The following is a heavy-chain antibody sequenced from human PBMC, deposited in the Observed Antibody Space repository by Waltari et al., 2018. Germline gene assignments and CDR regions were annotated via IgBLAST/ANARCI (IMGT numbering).Heavy chain of an antibody. CDR3: ARGSLSLATRRWFDP. CDR1: GYTFTSYD. D-gene: IGHD6-6*01. Sequence: QVQLVQSGAEVKKPGASVKVSCTASGYTFTSYDINWVRQAPGQGLEWMGWMNPNSGNTGYAQKFQGRVTITRNTSITTAYMELSSLRSEDTAVYYCARGSLSLATRRWFDPWGQGTLVTVSS. CDR2: MNPNSGNT. V-gene: IGHV1-8*03. J-gene: IGHJ5*02.